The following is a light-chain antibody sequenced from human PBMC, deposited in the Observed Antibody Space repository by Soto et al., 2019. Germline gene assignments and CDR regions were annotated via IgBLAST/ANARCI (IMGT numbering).Light chain of an antibody. CDR3: QRYNS. Sequence: DIQMTQSPSTLSASVGDRVTITCRASQSISSWLAWYQQKPGKAPKLLIYKASNLESEVPSRFSGSGSGTEFTLTISSLQPDDFATYYCQRYNSFGPGTKVDIK. V-gene: IGKV1-5*03. J-gene: IGKJ3*01. CDR2: KAS. CDR1: QSISSW.